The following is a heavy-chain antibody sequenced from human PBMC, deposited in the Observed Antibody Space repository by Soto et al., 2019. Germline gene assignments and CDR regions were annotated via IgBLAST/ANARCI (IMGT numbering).Heavy chain of an antibody. J-gene: IGHJ3*02. V-gene: IGHV3-43*01. CDR2: ISWDGGST. CDR3: AKDIGDEMATIHGAFDI. D-gene: IGHD5-12*01. Sequence: GSLRLSCAASGFTFDDYTMHWVRQAPGKGLEWVSLISWDGGSTYYADSVKGRFTISRDNSKNSLYLQMNSLRTEDTALYYCAKDIGDEMATIHGAFDIWGQGTMVTVSS. CDR1: GFTFDDYT.